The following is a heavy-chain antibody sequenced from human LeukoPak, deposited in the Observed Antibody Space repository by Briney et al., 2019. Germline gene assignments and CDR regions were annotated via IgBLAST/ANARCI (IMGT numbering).Heavy chain of an antibody. J-gene: IGHJ4*02. Sequence: GGSLRLSCAASGFTFSSYAMSWVRQAPGRGLEWVSAISGSGGSTYYADSVKGRFTISRDNSKNTLYLQMNSLRAEDTAVYYCAKDREGYGDYYDYWGQGTLVTVSS. CDR3: AKDREGYGDYYDY. CDR2: ISGSGGST. D-gene: IGHD5-24*01. V-gene: IGHV3-23*01. CDR1: GFTFSSYA.